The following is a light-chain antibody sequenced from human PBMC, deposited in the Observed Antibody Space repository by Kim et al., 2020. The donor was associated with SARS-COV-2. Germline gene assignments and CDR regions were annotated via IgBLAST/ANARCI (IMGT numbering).Light chain of an antibody. J-gene: IGKJ2*01. Sequence: DIQMTQSPSTLSASVGDRVSITCRACQIIETYLAWYQQKPGKAPALLIYQASSLHIGVPSRFSGSGSGTEFTLTINSLQPDDFATYYCQHYIRFPYTFGQGTKLEI. CDR3: QHYIRFPYT. CDR2: QAS. V-gene: IGKV1-5*01. CDR1: QIIETY.